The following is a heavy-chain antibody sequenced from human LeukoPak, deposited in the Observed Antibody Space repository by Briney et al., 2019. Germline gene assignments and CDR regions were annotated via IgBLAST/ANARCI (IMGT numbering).Heavy chain of an antibody. CDR1: GGSFSGYY. J-gene: IGHJ3*02. CDR2: INHSGST. D-gene: IGHD2-15*01. CDR3: ASRYCSGGSCASDAFDI. V-gene: IGHV4-34*01. Sequence: PETLSLTCAVYGGSFSGYYWSWIRQPPGKGLEWIGEINHSGSTNYNPSLKSRVTISVDTSKNQFSLKLSSVTAADTAVYYCASRYCSGGSCASDAFDIWGQGTMVTVSS.